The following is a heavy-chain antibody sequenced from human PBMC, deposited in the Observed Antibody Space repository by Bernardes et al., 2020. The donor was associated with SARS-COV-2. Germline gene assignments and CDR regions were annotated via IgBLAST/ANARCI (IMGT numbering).Heavy chain of an antibody. CDR3: ARDRRFGAEEGWFDP. CDR2: INHSGST. V-gene: IGHV4-34*01. D-gene: IGHD3-10*01. Sequence: SETLSLTCAVYGGSFSGYYWSWIRQPPGKGLEWIGEINHSGSTNYNPSLKSRVTISVDTSKNQFSLKLSSVTAADTAVYYCARDRRFGAEEGWFDPWGQGTLVTVSS. J-gene: IGHJ5*02. CDR1: GGSFSGYY.